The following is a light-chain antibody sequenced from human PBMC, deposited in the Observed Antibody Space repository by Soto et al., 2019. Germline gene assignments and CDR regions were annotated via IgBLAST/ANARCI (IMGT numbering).Light chain of an antibody. Sequence: QSALTQPASLSGSPGQSITISCTGTSSYIGAYDYVSWFQQHPGKAPKLRISEVNNRPTGVFNRFSGSKFDNTAYLTMSGLQVEEEAEYFSFSFTTPSTHAFGTGTKLTVL. J-gene: IGLJ1*01. CDR1: SSYIGAYDY. CDR3: FSFTTPSTHA. CDR2: EVN. V-gene: IGLV2-14*01.